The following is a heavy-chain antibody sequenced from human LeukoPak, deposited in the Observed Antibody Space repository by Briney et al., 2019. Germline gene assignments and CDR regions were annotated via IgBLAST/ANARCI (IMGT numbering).Heavy chain of an antibody. CDR3: AKVGGSGWYVDY. D-gene: IGHD6-19*01. CDR2: ISISGSKT. V-gene: IGHV3-23*01. CDR1: EFDFSSHA. J-gene: IGHJ4*02. Sequence: GGSLRLSCAASEFDFSSHAMTWVRQAPGKGLEWVSAISISGSKTYYADSVKGRFTISRDNSKNTLYLQMNSLRTEDTALYYCAKVGGSGWYVDYWGQGTPVTVSS.